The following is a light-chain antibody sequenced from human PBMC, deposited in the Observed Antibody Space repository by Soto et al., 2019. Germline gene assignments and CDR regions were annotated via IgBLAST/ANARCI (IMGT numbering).Light chain of an antibody. CDR1: SSDVGKYSY. CDR2: EVS. V-gene: IGLV2-14*01. CDR3: SSFTTGSTWV. Sequence: QSALTQPASVSGSPGQSIAISCTGTSSDVGKYSYVSWFQQYPGNAPKLMIYEVSNRPSGVSNRFSGSKSGNTASLTISGLQGEDEADYYCSSFTTGSTWVFGGGTELTVL. J-gene: IGLJ3*02.